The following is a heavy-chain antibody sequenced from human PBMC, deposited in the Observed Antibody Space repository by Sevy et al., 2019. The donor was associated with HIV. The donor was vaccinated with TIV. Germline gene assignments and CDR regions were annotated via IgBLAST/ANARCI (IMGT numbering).Heavy chain of an antibody. CDR1: GYTFTGYY. Sequence: ASVKVSCKASGYTFTGYYMHWVRQAPGQGLEWMGWINPNSGGTNYAQKFQGRVTMTRDTSISTAYMELSRLRSDDTAVYYCARDLKIFGVVSYYMDVWGKGTTVTVSS. D-gene: IGHD3-3*01. CDR2: INPNSGGT. CDR3: ARDLKIFGVVSYYMDV. J-gene: IGHJ6*03. V-gene: IGHV1-2*02.